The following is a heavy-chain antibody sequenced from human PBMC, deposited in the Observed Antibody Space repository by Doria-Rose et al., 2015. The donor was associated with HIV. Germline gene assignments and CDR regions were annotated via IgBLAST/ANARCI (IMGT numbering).Heavy chain of an antibody. CDR2: IWFDGSNK. Sequence: LRLSCAASGFSFSSFGFHWVRQAPGKGLEWVAVIWFDGSNKFFADSVKGRFTISRDNSKNTVYLQMNSLRAEDTAVYYCAKDGRYCSGGSCYSSDYYYYYMDVWGKGTTVTVS. J-gene: IGHJ6*03. CDR3: AKDGRYCSGGSCYSSDYYYYYMDV. V-gene: IGHV3-33*06. CDR1: GFSFSSFG. D-gene: IGHD2-15*01.